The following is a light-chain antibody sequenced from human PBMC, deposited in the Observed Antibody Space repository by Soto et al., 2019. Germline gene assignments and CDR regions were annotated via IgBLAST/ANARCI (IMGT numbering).Light chain of an antibody. J-gene: IGLJ1*01. Sequence: QSALTQPASMSGSPGQSITISCTGTSSDIGRYNFVSWYQHHPGKAPKLIIYEATKRPSGVSYRFSGSKSGNTASLTISGLLAEDEADYYCTSYTITSPYVFGTGTKLTVL. CDR2: EAT. CDR1: SSDIGRYNF. V-gene: IGLV2-14*01. CDR3: TSYTITSPYV.